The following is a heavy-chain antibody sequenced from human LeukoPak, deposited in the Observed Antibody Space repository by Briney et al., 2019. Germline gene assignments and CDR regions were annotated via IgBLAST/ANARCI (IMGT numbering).Heavy chain of an antibody. J-gene: IGHJ6*02. D-gene: IGHD6-6*01. Sequence: GRSLRLSCAASGFTFSSYGMHWVRQAPGKGLEWVAVISYDGSNKYYADSVKGRFTISRGNSKNTLYLQMNSLRAEDTAVYYCAKDLEYSSSSRIVYYYYGMDVWGQGTTVTVSS. V-gene: IGHV3-30*18. CDR3: AKDLEYSSSSRIVYYYYGMDV. CDR2: ISYDGSNK. CDR1: GFTFSSYG.